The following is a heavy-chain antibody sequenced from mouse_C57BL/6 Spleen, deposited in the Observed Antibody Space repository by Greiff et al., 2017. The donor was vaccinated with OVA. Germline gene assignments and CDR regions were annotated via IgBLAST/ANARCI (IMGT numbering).Heavy chain of an antibody. CDR3: AVSHYDGRSFAMDY. V-gene: IGHV1-54*01. J-gene: IGHJ4*01. D-gene: IGHD1-1*01. Sequence: VQLQQSGAELVRPGTSVKVSCKASGYAFTNYLIEWVKQRPGQGLEWIGVINPGSGGTNYNEKFKGKATLTADKSSSTAYMQLSSLTSGGSAVYYCAVSHYDGRSFAMDYWGQGTSVTVSS. CDR1: GYAFTNYL. CDR2: INPGSGGT.